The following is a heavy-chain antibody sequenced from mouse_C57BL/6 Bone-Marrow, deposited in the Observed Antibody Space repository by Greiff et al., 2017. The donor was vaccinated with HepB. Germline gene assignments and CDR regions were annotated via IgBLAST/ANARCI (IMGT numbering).Heavy chain of an antibody. J-gene: IGHJ2*01. CDR1: GYTFTDYN. CDR3: AREGYYGSSGFDY. Sequence: EVQLQQSGPELVKPGASVKMSCKASGYTFTDYNMHWVKQSHGKSLEWIGYINPNNGGTSYNQKFKGKATLTVNKSSSTAYMELRSLTSEDSAVYYCAREGYYGSSGFDYWGQGTTLTVSS. CDR2: INPNNGGT. V-gene: IGHV1-22*01. D-gene: IGHD1-1*01.